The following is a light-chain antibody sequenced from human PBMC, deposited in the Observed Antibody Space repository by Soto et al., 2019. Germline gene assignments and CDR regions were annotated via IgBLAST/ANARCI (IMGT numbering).Light chain of an antibody. CDR2: DAS. CDR1: QSVRSD. J-gene: IGKJ5*01. CDR3: QQRSNWPPIT. Sequence: EIVLTQSPATRSLSPGERATLSCRASQSVRSDLAWYQQKPGQAPRLLIYDASNRATGIPARFSGSGSGTDFTLTISSLEPEDFAVYYCQQRSNWPPITFGQGTRLEIK. V-gene: IGKV3-11*01.